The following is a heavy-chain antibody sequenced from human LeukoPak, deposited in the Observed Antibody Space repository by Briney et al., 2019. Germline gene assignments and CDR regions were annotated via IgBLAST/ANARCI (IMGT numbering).Heavy chain of an antibody. CDR1: GRSMSSSSYY. V-gene: IGHV4-39*01. J-gene: IGHJ3*02. D-gene: IGHD1-26*01. CDR2: IYYSGST. CDR3: ATASPGYSGSSYAFDI. Sequence: PSETLSLTCTVSGRSMSSSSYYSGWIRQPPGKGLEWFGGIYYSGSTYYNPSLKSRVTISIDTSKNQFSLKLSSVTAADTAVYYCATASPGYSGSSYAFDIWGQGTMVTVSS.